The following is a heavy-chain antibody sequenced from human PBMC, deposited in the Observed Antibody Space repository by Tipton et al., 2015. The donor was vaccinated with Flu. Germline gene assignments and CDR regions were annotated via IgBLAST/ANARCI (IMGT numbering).Heavy chain of an antibody. J-gene: IGHJ4*02. V-gene: IGHV4-59*08. Sequence: GLVKPSETLSLTCNFSDGSRSPYFWNWIRQSPGKGLEWIGNIYYSGITNYNPSLTSRITISMDPSKSQVSLKLTSVTAADTAIYYWARQPRGYNYGRFDYWGQGTLVTVSS. CDR3: ARQPRGYNYGRFDY. D-gene: IGHD5-18*01. CDR1: DGSRSPYF. CDR2: IYYSGIT.